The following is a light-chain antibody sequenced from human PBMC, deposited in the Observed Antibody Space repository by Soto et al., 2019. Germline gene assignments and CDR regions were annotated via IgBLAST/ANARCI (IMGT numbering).Light chain of an antibody. J-gene: IGKJ1*01. V-gene: IGKV3D-20*02. CDR2: AAS. CDR3: QQHSHWPPWT. CDR1: QSVSTNS. Sequence: EIVLTQSPDTLSLSPGERATLSCRASQSVSTNSLAWYQQKPGQAPRPLIYAASSRATGTPDRFSGSGSGTEFTLIISRLEPEDFAVYYYQQHSHWPPWTFGQGTRVEIQ.